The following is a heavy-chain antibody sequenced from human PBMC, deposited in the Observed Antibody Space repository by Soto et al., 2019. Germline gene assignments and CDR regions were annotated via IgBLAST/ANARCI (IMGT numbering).Heavy chain of an antibody. CDR2: ISAYNGNT. V-gene: IGHV1-18*01. CDR1: GYTFTSYG. CDR3: ARVGQTSAVTPDFYGMDV. Sequence: QVQLVQSGAEVKKPGASVKVSCKASGYTFTSYGISWVRQAPGQGLEWMGWISAYNGNTKYAQKLQGRVTMTTDTSTRTAYMELRSLRSDATAVYYCARVGQTSAVTPDFYGMDVWGQGTTVIVSS. J-gene: IGHJ6*02. D-gene: IGHD4-4*01.